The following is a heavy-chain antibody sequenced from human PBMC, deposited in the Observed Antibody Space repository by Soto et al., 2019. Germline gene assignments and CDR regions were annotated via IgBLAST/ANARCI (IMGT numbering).Heavy chain of an antibody. CDR2: ISGSGGST. CDR3: AKDDYYYYGMDV. V-gene: IGHV3-23*01. J-gene: IGHJ6*02. Sequence: GSLRLSCAASGFTFSSYAMSWVRQAPGKGLEWVSAISGSGGSTYYADSVKGRFTISRDNSKNTLYLQMNSLRAEDTGVYYCAKDDYYYYGMDVWGQGTTVTVSS. CDR1: GFTFSSYA.